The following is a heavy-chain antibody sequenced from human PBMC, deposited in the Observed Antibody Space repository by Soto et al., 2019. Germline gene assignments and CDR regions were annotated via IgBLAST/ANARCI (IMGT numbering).Heavy chain of an antibody. CDR3: ARTRTDSSGYYYSFDY. V-gene: IGHV3-11*06. CDR1: GFTFSDYY. Sequence: GGSLRLSCAASGFTFSDYYMSWIRQAPGKGLEWVSYISSSSSYTNYADSVKGRFTISRDNAKNSLYLQMNSLRAEDTAVYYCARTRTDSSGYYYSFDYWGQGTLVTVSS. CDR2: ISSSSSYT. D-gene: IGHD3-22*01. J-gene: IGHJ4*02.